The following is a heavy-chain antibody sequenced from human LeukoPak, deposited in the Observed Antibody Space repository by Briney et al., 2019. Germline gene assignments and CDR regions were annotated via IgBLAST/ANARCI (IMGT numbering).Heavy chain of an antibody. CDR3: ASTGYTDAFDI. J-gene: IGHJ3*02. CDR1: GGSISSSSYY. V-gene: IGHV4-39*01. D-gene: IGHD6-13*01. Sequence: SETLSPTCTVSGGSISSSSYYWGWIRQPPGKGLEWIGSIYYSGSTYYNPSLKSRVTISVDTSKNQFSLKLSSVTAADTAVYCCASTGYTDAFDIWGQGTMVTVSS. CDR2: IYYSGST.